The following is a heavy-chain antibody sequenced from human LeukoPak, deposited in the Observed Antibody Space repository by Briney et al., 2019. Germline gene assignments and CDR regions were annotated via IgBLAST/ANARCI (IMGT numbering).Heavy chain of an antibody. CDR3: AKGLGNMVRGVIIGDFDY. D-gene: IGHD3-10*01. CDR1: GFTFSTYA. J-gene: IGHJ4*02. Sequence: PGGSLRLSCAASGFTFSTYAMSWVRQAPGKGLEWVAAISGSGGSTFYADSVKGRFTISRDNSKKTLYVQMNSLRVEGAAVYYCAKGLGNMVRGVIIGDFDYWGQGILVTVSS. CDR2: ISGSGGST. V-gene: IGHV3-23*01.